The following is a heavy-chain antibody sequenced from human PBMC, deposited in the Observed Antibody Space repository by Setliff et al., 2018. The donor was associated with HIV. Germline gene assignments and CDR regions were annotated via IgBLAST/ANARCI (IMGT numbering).Heavy chain of an antibody. D-gene: IGHD3-22*01. V-gene: IGHV4-39*01. CDR1: GGSISSSSYY. CDR3: ARHSITLVVGVPERDDAFDI. Sequence: SETLSLTCTVSGGSISSSSYYWGWIRQPPGKGLEWIGTIYYGGNTYYNPSLKSRVTISVDTSKNQISLKLSSVTAADTAVYYCARHSITLVVGVPERDDAFDIWGQGTMVTVSS. CDR2: IYYGGNT. J-gene: IGHJ3*02.